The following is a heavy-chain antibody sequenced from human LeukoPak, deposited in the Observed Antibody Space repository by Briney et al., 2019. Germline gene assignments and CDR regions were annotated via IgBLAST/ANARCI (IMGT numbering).Heavy chain of an antibody. J-gene: IGHJ4*02. CDR2: ISGSGGST. Sequence: PGGSLRLSCPASAFTFSNYVMTWVRQAPGKGLEWVSAISGSGGSTYYADSVKGRFTVSRDNSKNTVYLQMNSLRAEDTAVYYCARGNWNKLEVFDYWGQGTLVTVSS. CDR3: ARGNWNKLEVFDY. D-gene: IGHD1/OR15-1a*01. V-gene: IGHV3-23*01. CDR1: AFTFSNYV.